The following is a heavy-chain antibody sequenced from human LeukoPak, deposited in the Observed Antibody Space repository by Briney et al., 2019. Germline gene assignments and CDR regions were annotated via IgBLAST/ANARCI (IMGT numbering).Heavy chain of an antibody. CDR2: IYHSGST. CDR3: ARGWGYYDFWSGYYRNWFDP. Sequence: SETLSLTCTVSGYSISSGYYWGWIRQPPGKGLEWIGSIYHSGSTYYNPSLKSRVTISVDTSKNQFSLKLSSVTAADTAVYYCARGWGYYDFWSGYYRNWFDPWGQGTLVTVSS. CDR1: GYSISSGYY. J-gene: IGHJ5*02. D-gene: IGHD3-3*01. V-gene: IGHV4-38-2*02.